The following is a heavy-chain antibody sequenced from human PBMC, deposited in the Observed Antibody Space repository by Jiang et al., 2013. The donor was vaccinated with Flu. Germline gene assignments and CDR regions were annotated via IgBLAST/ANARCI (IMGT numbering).Heavy chain of an antibody. CDR1: GYTFTSYA. D-gene: IGHD6-19*01. CDR2: INAGNGNT. J-gene: IGHJ3*02. Sequence: GAEVKKPGASVKVSCKASGYTFTSYAMHWVRQAPGQRLEWMGWINAGNGNTKYSQKFQGRVTITRDTSASTAYMELSSLRSEDTAVYYCARQKQWLVRAYAFDIWGQGDNGHRLF. CDR3: ARQKQWLVRAYAFDI. V-gene: IGHV1-3*01.